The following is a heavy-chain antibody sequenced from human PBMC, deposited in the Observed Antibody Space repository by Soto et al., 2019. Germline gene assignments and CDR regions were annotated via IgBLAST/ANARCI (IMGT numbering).Heavy chain of an antibody. CDR1: GITISSNA. CDR3: AKDNPGKTSFEY. V-gene: IGHV3-23*01. CDR2: ISERGDTT. J-gene: IGHJ4*02. Sequence: GGSLRLSCASSGITISSNAMYCVRHAPGKGLEWVSGISERGDTTHYADSVKGRFTISRDTSKNTLYLQLNTLRADDTAVYYCAKDNPGKTSFEYWGEGTPVTVSS. D-gene: IGHD1-1*01.